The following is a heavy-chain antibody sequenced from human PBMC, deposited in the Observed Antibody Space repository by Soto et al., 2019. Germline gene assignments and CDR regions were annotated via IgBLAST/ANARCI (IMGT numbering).Heavy chain of an antibody. J-gene: IGHJ4*02. CDR1: GGSISSSSYY. CDR2: IYYSGST. CDR3: ARDPIPVPMYYFDY. V-gene: IGHV4-39*02. D-gene: IGHD6-19*01. Sequence: SETLSLTCTVSGGSISSSSYYWGWIRQPPGKGLEWIGSIYYSGSTYYNPSLKSRVTISVDTSKNQFSLKLSSVTAADTAVYYCARDPIPVPMYYFDYWGQGSLVTVSS.